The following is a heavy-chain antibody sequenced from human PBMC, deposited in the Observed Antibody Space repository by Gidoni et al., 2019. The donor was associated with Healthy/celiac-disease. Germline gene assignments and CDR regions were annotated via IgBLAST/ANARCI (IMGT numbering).Heavy chain of an antibody. CDR1: GGSFSGYY. CDR3: ARGATSSRNHIAVAGTPIDY. J-gene: IGHJ4*02. D-gene: IGHD6-19*01. V-gene: IGHV4-34*01. CDR2: INHSGST. Sequence: QVQLQQWGAGLLKPSETLSLTCAVYGGSFSGYYWSWIRQPPGKGLEWIGEINHSGSTNYNPSLKSRVTISVDTSKNQFSLKLSSVTAADTAVYYCARGATSSRNHIAVAGTPIDYWGQGTLVTVSS.